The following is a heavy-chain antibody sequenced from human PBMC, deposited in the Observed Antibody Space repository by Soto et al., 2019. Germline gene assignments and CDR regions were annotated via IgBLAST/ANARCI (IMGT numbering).Heavy chain of an antibody. D-gene: IGHD3-9*01. V-gene: IGHV5-10-1*01. CDR2: IDPSDSYT. CDR3: ASTNDILTGYQDY. J-gene: IGHJ4*02. Sequence: PGESLKISCKGSGYSFTSYWISWVRQMPGKGLEWMGRIDPSDSYTNYSPSFQGHVTISADKSISTAYLQWSSLKASDTAMYYCASTNDILTGYQDYWGQGTLVTVSS. CDR1: GYSFTSYW.